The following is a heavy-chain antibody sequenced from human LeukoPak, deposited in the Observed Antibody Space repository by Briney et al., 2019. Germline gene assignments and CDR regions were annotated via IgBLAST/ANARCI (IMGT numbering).Heavy chain of an antibody. CDR1: GGSFSGYY. Sequence: SETLSLTCAVYGGSFSGYYWSWIRQPPGKGLEWIGEINHSGSTNYDPSLKSRVTILVDTSKNQFSLKLSSVTAADTAVYYCARHRVVRSYYYYMDVWGKGTTVTISS. D-gene: IGHD2-2*01. V-gene: IGHV4-34*01. CDR3: ARHRVVRSYYYYMDV. J-gene: IGHJ6*03. CDR2: INHSGST.